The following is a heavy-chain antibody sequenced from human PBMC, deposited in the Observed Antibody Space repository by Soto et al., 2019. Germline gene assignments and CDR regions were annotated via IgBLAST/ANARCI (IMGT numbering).Heavy chain of an antibody. Sequence: QEQLVQSGAEVKKPGSSVKVSCKDSGGLFSSYAISWVRQAPGQGLEWMGGIIPVFGTTYYAQNFQDRVTITADESTHTAYMELNSLKDEDTAMYYCARGGSGYVWFNEYWGQGTLVTVSS. V-gene: IGHV1-69*01. J-gene: IGHJ4*02. CDR1: GGLFSSYA. CDR2: IIPVFGTT. D-gene: IGHD3-22*01. CDR3: ARGGSGYVWFNEY.